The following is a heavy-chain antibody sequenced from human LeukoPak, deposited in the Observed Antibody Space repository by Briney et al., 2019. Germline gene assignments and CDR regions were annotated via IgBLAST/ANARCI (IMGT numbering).Heavy chain of an antibody. J-gene: IGHJ3*02. V-gene: IGHV3-23*01. D-gene: IGHD3-22*01. Sequence: GGLRLSCAASGFTFSSYAMSWVRQAPGKGLEWVSAISGSGGSTYYADSVKGRFTISRDNSKNTLYLQMNSLRAEDTAVYYCAKDRRRTVIVVVKGLGAFDIWGQGTMVTVSS. CDR1: GFTFSSYA. CDR3: AKDRRRTVIVVVKGLGAFDI. CDR2: ISGSGGST.